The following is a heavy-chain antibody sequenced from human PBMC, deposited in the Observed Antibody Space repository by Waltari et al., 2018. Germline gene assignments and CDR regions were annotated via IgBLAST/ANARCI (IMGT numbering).Heavy chain of an antibody. CDR3: ARTYYDFWSGSSEAYYYYLDV. CDR1: GGSISSYY. Sequence: QVQLQESGPGLVKPSETLSLTCTVSGGSISSYYWSWIRQPPGKGLEWIGYIDYSGSTNYNASIKSRVTISVDTSKNQFSRKLSSVTAADTAVYYCARTYYDFWSGSSEAYYYYLDVWGKGTTVTISS. V-gene: IGHV4-59*01. CDR2: IDYSGST. J-gene: IGHJ6*03. D-gene: IGHD3-3*01.